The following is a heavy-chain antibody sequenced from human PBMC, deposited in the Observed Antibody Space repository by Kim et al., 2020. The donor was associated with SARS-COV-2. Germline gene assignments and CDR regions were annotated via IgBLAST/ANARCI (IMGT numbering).Heavy chain of an antibody. Sequence: GGSLRLSCAASGFTFSSYGMHWVRQAPGKGLEWVAVISYDGSNKYYADSVKGRFTISRDNSKNTLYLQMNSLRAEDTAVYYCAKEMGTTIFGVVLAVYY. J-gene: IGHJ6*01. CDR3: AKEMGTTIFGVVLAVYY. CDR1: GFTFSSYG. CDR2: ISYDGSNK. V-gene: IGHV3-30*18. D-gene: IGHD3-3*01.